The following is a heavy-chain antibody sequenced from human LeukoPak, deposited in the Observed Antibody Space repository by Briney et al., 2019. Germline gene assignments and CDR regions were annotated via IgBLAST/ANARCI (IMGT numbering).Heavy chain of an antibody. CDR3: ARELYCSGGSCYHFDY. Sequence: GESLKISCKGSGYSFSSYWIGWVRQMPGKGLEWMGIIYPGDSDTRYSPSFQGQVTISADESINTAYLQWSSLKASDTAMYYCARELYCSGGSCYHFDYWGQGTLVTVS. V-gene: IGHV5-51*01. CDR2: IYPGDSDT. CDR1: GYSFSSYW. D-gene: IGHD2-15*01. J-gene: IGHJ4*02.